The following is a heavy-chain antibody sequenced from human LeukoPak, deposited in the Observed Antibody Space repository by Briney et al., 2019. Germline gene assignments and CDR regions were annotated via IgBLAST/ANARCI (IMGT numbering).Heavy chain of an antibody. V-gene: IGHV4-59*12. Sequence: SETLSLTCTVSGGSISSYYWSWIRQPPGKGLEWNGYIYYSGSTNYNPSLKSRVTISVDTSKNQFSLKLSSVTAADTAVYYCARADYGSGSRNFDYWGQGTLVTVSS. CDR2: IYYSGST. CDR3: ARADYGSGSRNFDY. D-gene: IGHD3-10*01. CDR1: GGSISSYY. J-gene: IGHJ4*02.